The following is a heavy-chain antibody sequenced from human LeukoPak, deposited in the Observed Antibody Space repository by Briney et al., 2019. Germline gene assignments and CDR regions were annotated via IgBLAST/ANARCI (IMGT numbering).Heavy chain of an antibody. CDR3: AIFPVAGVFIN. CDR2: IKSKTDDGTT. Sequence: PGGCLTLSCAASAFTFSNAWMSCVRHAPGKGREWVGRIKSKTDDGTTDYAAPVNGRFTISRDESKNTLYLQMYRLTAEDTAVYYCAIFPVAGVFINWGQGTLVTVSS. CDR1: AFTFSNAW. J-gene: IGHJ4*02. V-gene: IGHV3-15*01. D-gene: IGHD3-9*01.